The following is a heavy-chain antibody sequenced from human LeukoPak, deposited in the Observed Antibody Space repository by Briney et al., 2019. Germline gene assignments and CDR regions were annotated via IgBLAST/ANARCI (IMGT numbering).Heavy chain of an antibody. D-gene: IGHD1-26*01. CDR2: ISWNSGSI. V-gene: IGHV3-9*01. Sequence: PGRSLRLSCAASGFIFDDYAMHWVRQAPGKGLEWVSGISWNSGSIGYADSVKGRFTISRDNGKNSLYLQMNSLRVEDTAVYYCARRGGSYYDYWGQGTLVTVSS. CDR3: ARRGGSYYDY. CDR1: GFIFDDYA. J-gene: IGHJ4*02.